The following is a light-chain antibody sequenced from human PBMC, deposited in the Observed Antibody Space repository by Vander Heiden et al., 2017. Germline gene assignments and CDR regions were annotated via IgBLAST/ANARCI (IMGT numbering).Light chain of an antibody. CDR2: DVS. Sequence: QSALTQPASVSGSPGQSITISCTGTSSDVGGYNYVSWYQQHPGKAPKLMIYDVSYRPSGVSKRFSGSKSCNTASLTISGLQAEDEADYYCSSYTSSSTLVFGGGTKLTVL. V-gene: IGLV2-14*03. J-gene: IGLJ3*02. CDR3: SSYTSSSTLV. CDR1: SSDVGGYNY.